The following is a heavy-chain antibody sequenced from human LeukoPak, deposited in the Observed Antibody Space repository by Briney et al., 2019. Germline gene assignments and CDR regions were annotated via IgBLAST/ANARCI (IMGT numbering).Heavy chain of an antibody. D-gene: IGHD3-10*01. CDR1: GFTFSSYS. CDR3: AKDVGVILYDY. Sequence: PGGSLRLSCAASGFTFSSYSMNWVRQAPGMGLEWVSTIGGSGGDTHYADSVKGRFAISRDNSKNTLYLQMNSLRAEDTAVYYCAKDVGVILYDYWGQGTLVTVSS. V-gene: IGHV3-23*01. CDR2: IGGSGGDT. J-gene: IGHJ4*02.